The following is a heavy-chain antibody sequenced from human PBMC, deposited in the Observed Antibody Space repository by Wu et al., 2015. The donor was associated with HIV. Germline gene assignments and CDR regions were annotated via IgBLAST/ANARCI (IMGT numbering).Heavy chain of an antibody. D-gene: IGHD7-27*01. CDR1: GYTFTAHY. CDR2: IRPDSGAT. V-gene: IGHV1-2*02. CDR3: ACWGSDYYYYYMDV. Sequence: QVQLVQSGAEVTKPGASVRVSCQTSGYTFTAHYIHWVRQAPGQGLEWMGWIRPDSGATNYAERFEDRVTMTRDASISTAYMELSRLRSDDTAVYYCACWGSDYYYYYMDVWGKGTTVTVSS. J-gene: IGHJ6*03.